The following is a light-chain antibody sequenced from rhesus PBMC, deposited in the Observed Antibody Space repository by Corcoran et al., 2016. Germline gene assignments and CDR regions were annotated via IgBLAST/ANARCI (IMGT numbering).Light chain of an antibody. CDR2: YAS. CDR3: QQYNNIPVT. Sequence: DIQMTQSPSSLSASVGDRVSITCRASQGINNYLSWYQQKPGKAPKPLLFYASYLETGVPSKFSGSGSRTEYTLTISSLQPEDITTYFCQQYNNIPVTFGGGTKVEIK. V-gene: IGKV1-66*01. J-gene: IGKJ4*01. CDR1: QGINNY.